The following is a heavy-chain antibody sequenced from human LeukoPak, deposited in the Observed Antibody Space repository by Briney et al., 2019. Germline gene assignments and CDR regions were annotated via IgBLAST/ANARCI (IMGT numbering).Heavy chain of an antibody. V-gene: IGHV1-46*01. CDR1: GYSFTSNY. J-gene: IGHJ4*02. CDR3: ARDQEAFDF. CDR2: IYPRDGST. Sequence: ASVKVSCKASGYSFTSNYIHWVRQAPGQGLEWMGMIYPRDGSTSYAQKFQGRVTVTRDTSTSTVHMELSGLRSEDTAVYYCARDQEAFDFWGQGTLVTVSS.